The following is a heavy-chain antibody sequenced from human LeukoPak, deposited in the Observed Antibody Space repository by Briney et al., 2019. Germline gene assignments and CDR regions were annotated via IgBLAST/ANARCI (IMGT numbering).Heavy chain of an antibody. Sequence: GGSLRLSCSASGFTFSSYAMHWVRQAPGKGLEYVSAISSNGGSTYYADSVKGRFTISRDNSKNTLYLQMSSLRAEDTAVYYCARDVGYWYFDLWGRGTLVTVSS. CDR3: ARDVGYWYFDL. CDR1: GFTFSSYA. V-gene: IGHV3-64D*09. J-gene: IGHJ2*01. CDR2: ISSNGGST. D-gene: IGHD2-15*01.